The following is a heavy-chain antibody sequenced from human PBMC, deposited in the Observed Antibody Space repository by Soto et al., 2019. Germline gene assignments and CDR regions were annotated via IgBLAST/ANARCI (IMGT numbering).Heavy chain of an antibody. CDR1: GDSVSSNSAA. J-gene: IGHJ3*02. V-gene: IGHV6-1*01. D-gene: IGHD3-22*01. CDR2: TYYRSKWYN. Sequence: SQTLSLTCAISGDSVSSNSAAWNWIRQSPSRRLEWLGRTYYRSKWYNDYAVSVKSRITINPDTSKNQFSLQLNSVTPEDTAVYDCARQPSTYYYDSSGYYLHAFDIWGQGRMVSVS. CDR3: ARQPSTYYYDSSGYYLHAFDI.